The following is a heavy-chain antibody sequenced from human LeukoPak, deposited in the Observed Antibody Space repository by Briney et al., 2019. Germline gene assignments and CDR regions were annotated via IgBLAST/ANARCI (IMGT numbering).Heavy chain of an antibody. Sequence: SETLSLTCTVSGGSISSYYWSWIRQPPGKGLEWIGYIYYSGSTNYNPSLKSRVTISVDTSKNQFSLKLGSVTAADTAVYYCARDFPHQYSSSWYNAFDIWGQGTMVTVSS. V-gene: IGHV4-59*01. CDR2: IYYSGST. CDR3: ARDFPHQYSSSWYNAFDI. D-gene: IGHD6-13*01. J-gene: IGHJ3*02. CDR1: GGSISSYY.